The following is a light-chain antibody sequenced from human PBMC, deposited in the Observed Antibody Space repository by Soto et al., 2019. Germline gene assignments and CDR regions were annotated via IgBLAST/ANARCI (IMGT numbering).Light chain of an antibody. CDR1: QSVSNNY. Sequence: EILFTQSPGTLSLSPGERATLSCRASQSVSNNYLAWYQQKPGQAPRLLIYGASNRDTGIPDRFSGSGSGTDFTLTISRLEPEDFSVYYCQQYSTSAITFGQGTRLEIK. J-gene: IGKJ5*01. V-gene: IGKV3-20*01. CDR2: GAS. CDR3: QQYSTSAIT.